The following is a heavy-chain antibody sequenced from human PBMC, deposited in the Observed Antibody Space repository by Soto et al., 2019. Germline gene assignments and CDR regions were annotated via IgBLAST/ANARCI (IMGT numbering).Heavy chain of an antibody. Sequence: ASVKVSCKASGYTFTSYGISWVRQAPGQGLEWMGWIIAFNGKANYAQKFQGRVTMTTDKSTSTAYMELSSLRSDDTAVYYCARDIDSWFDPWGQGTLVTVSS. D-gene: IGHD3-22*01. V-gene: IGHV1-18*01. CDR1: GYTFTSYG. J-gene: IGHJ5*02. CDR2: IIAFNGKA. CDR3: ARDIDSWFDP.